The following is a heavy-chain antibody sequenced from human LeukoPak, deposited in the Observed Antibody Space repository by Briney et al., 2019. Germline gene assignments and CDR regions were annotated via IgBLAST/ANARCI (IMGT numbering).Heavy chain of an antibody. J-gene: IGHJ4*02. D-gene: IGHD3-9*01. CDR1: GGSFSGYY. CDR3: AKAETYFDWWDY. CDR2: INHSGST. V-gene: IGHV4-34*01. Sequence: SETLSLTCAVYGGSFSGYYWSWIRQPPGKGLEWIGEINHSGSTNYNPSLKSRVTISVDTSKNQFSLKLSSVTAADTAVYYCAKAETYFDWWDYWGQGTLVTVSS.